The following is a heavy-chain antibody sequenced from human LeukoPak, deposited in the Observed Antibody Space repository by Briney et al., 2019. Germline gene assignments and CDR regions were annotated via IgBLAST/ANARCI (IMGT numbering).Heavy chain of an antibody. CDR2: IYSGGST. Sequence: GGSLRLSCAASGFTVSSNYMSWVRQAPGKGLEWVSVIYSGGSTYYADSVKGRFTISRDNSKNTLYLQMNSLRAEDTAVYYCREGGKEEGFTWTSNDNWGQVTWSPSPQ. J-gene: IGHJ4*02. CDR1: GFTVSSNY. D-gene: IGHD3/OR15-3a*01. V-gene: IGHV3-66*02. CDR3: REGGKEEGFTWTSNDN.